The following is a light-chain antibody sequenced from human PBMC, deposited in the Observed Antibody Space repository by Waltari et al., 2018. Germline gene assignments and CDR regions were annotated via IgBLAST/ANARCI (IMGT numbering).Light chain of an antibody. CDR2: EVS. CDR1: SSDVGGYNY. V-gene: IGLV2-14*01. Sequence: QSALTQPASVSGSPGQSIPISCTGTSSDVGGYNYVSWYQQHPGKAPKLMIYEVSHRPSGVSNRFSGSKSGDTASLTISSLQAEDEADYYCYSYTRSSTYVFGTGTKVTFL. CDR3: YSYTRSSTYV. J-gene: IGLJ1*01.